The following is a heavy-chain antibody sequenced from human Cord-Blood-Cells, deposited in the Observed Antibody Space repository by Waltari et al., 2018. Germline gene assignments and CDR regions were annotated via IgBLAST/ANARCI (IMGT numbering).Heavy chain of an antibody. J-gene: IGHJ3*02. CDR1: GFTFSSYG. CDR2: IWYDGSNK. V-gene: IGHV3-33*01. CDR3: ASNGGIVVPAANAFDI. Sequence: QGQLVESGGGVVQPGRSLRLSCAASGFTFSSYGMPWVRPAPGKGPGWVAVIWYDGSNKYYADSVKGRFTISRDNSKNTLYLQMNSLRAEDTAVYYCASNGGIVVPAANAFDIWGQGTMVTVSS. D-gene: IGHD2-2*01.